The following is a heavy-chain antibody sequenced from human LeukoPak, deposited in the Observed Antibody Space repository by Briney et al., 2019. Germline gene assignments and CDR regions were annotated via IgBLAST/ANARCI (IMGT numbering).Heavy chain of an antibody. CDR2: IYYSGST. J-gene: IGHJ4*02. CDR3: ARVDRSSGPFYFDY. D-gene: IGHD6-13*01. CDR1: GGSINFYY. Sequence: SETLSLTCTVSGGSINFYYWSWIRQPPGKGLEWIGYIYYSGSTNFNPSLKSRVTISIDTSKNQFSLTLSSVTAADTAVYYCARVDRSSGPFYFDYWGQGILVTVSS. V-gene: IGHV4-59*01.